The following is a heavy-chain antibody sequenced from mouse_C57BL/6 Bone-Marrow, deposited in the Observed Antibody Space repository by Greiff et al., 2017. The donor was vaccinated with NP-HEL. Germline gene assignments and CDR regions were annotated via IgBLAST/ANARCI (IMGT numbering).Heavy chain of an antibody. CDR3: AKNEYYGSSLWYFDV. D-gene: IGHD1-1*01. J-gene: IGHJ1*03. CDR2: IWRGGST. Sequence: QVQLQQSGPGLVQPSQSLSITCTVSGFSLTSYGVHWVRQSPGKGLEWLGVIWRGGSTDYNAAFMSRLSITKDNSKSQVFFKMNSLQADDTAIYYCAKNEYYGSSLWYFDVWGTGTTVTVSS. V-gene: IGHV2-5*01. CDR1: GFSLTSYG.